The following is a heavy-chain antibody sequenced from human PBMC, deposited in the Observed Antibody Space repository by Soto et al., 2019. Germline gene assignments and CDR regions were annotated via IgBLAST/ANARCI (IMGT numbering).Heavy chain of an antibody. CDR1: GYTFTSYY. J-gene: IGHJ6*02. V-gene: IGHV1-46*01. Sequence: ASVKVSCKASGYTFTSYYMHWVRQAPGQGLEWMGIINPSGGSTSYAQKFQGRVTMTRDTSTSTVYMELSSLRSEDTAVYYCARDGYDFWSGYLDWTGYYYGMDVWGQGTTVTVSS. CDR2: INPSGGST. CDR3: ARDGYDFWSGYLDWTGYYYGMDV. D-gene: IGHD3-3*01.